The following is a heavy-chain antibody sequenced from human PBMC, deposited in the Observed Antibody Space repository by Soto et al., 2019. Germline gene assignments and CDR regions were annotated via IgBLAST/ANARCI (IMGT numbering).Heavy chain of an antibody. CDR1: GFRFSSYG. CDR3: AKEDRLGDYYSGMDV. Sequence: QVQLVESGGGVVQPGRSLRLSCAASGFRFSSYGMHWVRQAPGKGLEWVAVISYDGSNKYYADSVKGRFTISRDNSKNTLYLQMTSLRAEDTAVYYCAKEDRLGDYYSGMDVWGQGTTVTVSS. CDR2: ISYDGSNK. D-gene: IGHD4-17*01. V-gene: IGHV3-30*18. J-gene: IGHJ6*02.